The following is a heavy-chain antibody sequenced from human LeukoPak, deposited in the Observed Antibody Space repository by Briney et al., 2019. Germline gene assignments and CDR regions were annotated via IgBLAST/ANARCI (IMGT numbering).Heavy chain of an antibody. CDR3: ARDRDWVFDY. J-gene: IGHJ4*02. Sequence: GGSLRLSCAASGFTFTNNAMNWVRQAPGKGLEWVSYIGNSATTIYYADSVKGRFTISRDNAKNSLYLQMSSLRAEDTAVYYCARDRDWVFDYWGQGTLVTVSS. CDR1: GFTFTNNA. D-gene: IGHD2-21*02. V-gene: IGHV3-48*01. CDR2: IGNSATTI.